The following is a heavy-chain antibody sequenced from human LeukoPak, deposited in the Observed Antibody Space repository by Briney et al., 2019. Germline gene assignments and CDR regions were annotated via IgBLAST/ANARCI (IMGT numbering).Heavy chain of an antibody. J-gene: IGHJ6*02. Sequence: GASLRLSCTPSGFTFSSYAMNWVRQSPGKGLEWVSLISSMGGSTYYADSVKGRFIISRDNTRNMSYLEMNNLRAEDTAVYFCAKDFTRIRYSNGYYWDYGMDVWGPGTTVTVSS. CDR2: ISSMGGST. D-gene: IGHD1-26*01. CDR1: GFTFSSYA. CDR3: AKDFTRIRYSNGYYWDYGMDV. V-gene: IGHV3-23*01.